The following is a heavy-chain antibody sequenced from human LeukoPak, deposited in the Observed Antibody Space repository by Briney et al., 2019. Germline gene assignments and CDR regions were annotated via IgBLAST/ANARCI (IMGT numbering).Heavy chain of an antibody. CDR1: GFTFSRYW. Sequence: GSLRLSCVGSGFTFSRYWLNWIRQAPGKGLEWVSYISSSSSYTNYADSVKGRFTISRDNAKNSLYLQMNSLRAEDTAVYYCARDSSLLWFGELFARPYYYYGMDVWGQGTTVTVSS. J-gene: IGHJ6*02. D-gene: IGHD3-10*01. CDR2: ISSSSSYT. CDR3: ARDSSLLWFGELFARPYYYYGMDV. V-gene: IGHV3-21*05.